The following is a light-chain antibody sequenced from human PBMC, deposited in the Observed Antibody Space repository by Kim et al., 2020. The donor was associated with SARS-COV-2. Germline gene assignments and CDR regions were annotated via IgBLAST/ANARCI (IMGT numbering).Light chain of an antibody. CDR3: NSRGSNDNVL. CDR2: SKN. V-gene: IGLV3-19*01. J-gene: IGLJ2*01. CDR1: SLRSYY. Sequence: VALGQTARITCQGDSLRSYYATWYQQKPGQAPIVVIYSKNNRPSGIPDRFSGSSSGDTASLTITGTQAGDEADYYCNSRGSNDNVLFGGGTKLTVL.